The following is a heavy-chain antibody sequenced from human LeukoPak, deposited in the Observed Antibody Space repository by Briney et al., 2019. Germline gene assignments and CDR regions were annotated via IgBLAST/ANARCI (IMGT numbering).Heavy chain of an antibody. V-gene: IGHV4-34*01. CDR2: INHSGST. D-gene: IGHD6-6*01. CDR3: ARGPPRLALSQRIYYYYGMDV. J-gene: IGHJ6*02. CDR1: GGSFSGYY. Sequence: SETLSLTCAVYGGSFSGYYWSWIRQPPGKGLEWIGEINHSGSTNYNPSLKSRVTISVDTSKNQFSLKLSSVTAADTAVYYCARGPPRLALSQRIYYYYGMDVWGQGTTVTVSS.